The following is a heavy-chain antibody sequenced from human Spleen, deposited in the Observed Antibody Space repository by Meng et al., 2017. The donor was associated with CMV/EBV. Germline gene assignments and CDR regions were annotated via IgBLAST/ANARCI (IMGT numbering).Heavy chain of an antibody. CDR3: ARARFGVVSYYYYYGMDV. Sequence: SETLSLTCGVSGGSINDFYWRWIRQPPGKGLEWVGEVNHSGRTNYNPSLKSRVTISVDTSKNQFSLKLSSVTAADTAVYYCARARFGVVSYYYYYGMDVWGQGTTVTVSS. V-gene: IGHV4-34*01. CDR2: VNHSGRT. D-gene: IGHD3-3*01. CDR1: GGSINDFY. J-gene: IGHJ6*02.